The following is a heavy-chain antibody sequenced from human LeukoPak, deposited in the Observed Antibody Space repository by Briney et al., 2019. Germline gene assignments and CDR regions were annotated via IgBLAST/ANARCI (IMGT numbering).Heavy chain of an antibody. CDR3: ARVGGFGQVDY. CDR2: INTDGSST. D-gene: IGHD3-10*01. J-gene: IGHJ4*02. Sequence: GGSLRLSCAASGFTFSSYWMHWVRQAPGKGLVWVSRINTDGSSTSYADSVKGRFTISRDNAKNTLYLQMNSLRAEDTAVYYCARVGGFGQVDYWGQGALVTVSS. CDR1: GFTFSSYW. V-gene: IGHV3-74*01.